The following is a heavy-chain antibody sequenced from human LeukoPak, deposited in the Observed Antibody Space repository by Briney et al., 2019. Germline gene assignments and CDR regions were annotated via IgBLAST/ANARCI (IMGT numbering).Heavy chain of an antibody. CDR2: IKQDGGEK. CDR1: GFTFSSYW. CDR3: VRSLSLAY. D-gene: IGHD3-16*01. V-gene: IGHV3-7*01. J-gene: IGHJ4*02. Sequence: GGSLRLSCAASGFTFSSYWMSWVRQPPGKGLEWVANIKQDGGEKYYVDSVKGRFTISRDNAVNSLYLQMNNLRVEDMAVYYCVRSLSLAYWGQGALVTVSS.